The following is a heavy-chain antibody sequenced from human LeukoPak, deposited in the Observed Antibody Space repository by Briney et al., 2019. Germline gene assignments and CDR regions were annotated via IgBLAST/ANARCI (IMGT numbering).Heavy chain of an antibody. CDR2: ISTSGST. CDR1: GGSISRSY. Sequence: SETLSLTCTVSGGSISRSYWSWIRQPPGKGLEWIGYISTSGSTNYNPSLKSRVTISVDTSKNQFSLKLSSVTAADTAVYYCARGTSSAGYDFWSGYYYYYYMDVWGKGTTVTVSS. D-gene: IGHD3-3*01. V-gene: IGHV4-4*09. CDR3: ARGTSSAGYDFWSGYYYYYYMDV. J-gene: IGHJ6*03.